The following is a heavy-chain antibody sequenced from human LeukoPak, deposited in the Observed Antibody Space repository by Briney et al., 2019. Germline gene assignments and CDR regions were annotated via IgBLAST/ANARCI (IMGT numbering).Heavy chain of an antibody. Sequence: ASVKVSCKVSGYTLTELSMHWVRQAPGKGLEWMGGFDPEDGETIYAQKFQGRVTMTEDTSTDTAYMELSSLRSEDTAVYYCATDSRLSRITMIVVVMMDVWGQGTTVTVSS. CDR1: GYTLTELS. CDR2: FDPEDGET. D-gene: IGHD3-22*01. V-gene: IGHV1-24*01. CDR3: ATDSRLSRITMIVVVMMDV. J-gene: IGHJ6*02.